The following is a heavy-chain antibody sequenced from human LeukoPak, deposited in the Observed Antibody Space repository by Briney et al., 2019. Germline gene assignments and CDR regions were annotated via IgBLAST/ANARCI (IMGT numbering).Heavy chain of an antibody. CDR3: ARDRRPAAGLGDNWFDP. CDR1: GYTFTGYY. Sequence: ASVKVSCKASGYTFTGYYMHWVRQAPGQGLEWMGWINPNSGGTNYAQKLQGRVTMTTDTSTSTAYMELRSLRSDDTAVYYCARDRRPAAGLGDNWFDPWGQGTLVTVSS. J-gene: IGHJ5*02. CDR2: INPNSGGT. D-gene: IGHD6-13*01. V-gene: IGHV1-2*02.